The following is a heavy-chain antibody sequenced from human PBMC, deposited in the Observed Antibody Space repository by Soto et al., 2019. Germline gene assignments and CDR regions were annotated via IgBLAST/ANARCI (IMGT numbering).Heavy chain of an antibody. CDR2: VYYSGRS. V-gene: IGHV4-39*02. CDR1: GGSTDKSTYD. D-gene: IGHD6-19*01. Sequence: SETLSRSCAVAGGSTDKSTYDWGWIRQHRRKGLEWIGSVYYSGRSYYTRSLKSRVTMSVASSKHRFSLILDTSSTPDTAVYYCVSINAAGWYYFDYWGQGILVTVSS. CDR3: VSINAAGWYYFDY. J-gene: IGHJ4*02.